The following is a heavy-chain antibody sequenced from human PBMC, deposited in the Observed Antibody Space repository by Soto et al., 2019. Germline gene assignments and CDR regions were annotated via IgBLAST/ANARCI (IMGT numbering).Heavy chain of an antibody. V-gene: IGHV3-30*18. J-gene: IGHJ6*02. D-gene: IGHD1-26*01. CDR2: ISYDGSNK. CDR1: GFTFSSYG. Sequence: PGGSLRLSCAASGFTFSSYGMHWVRQAPGKGLEWVAVISYDGSNKYYADSVKGRFTISRDNSKNTLYLQMNSLRAEDTAVYYCAKDQGYSSYYYGMDVWGQGTTVTVSS. CDR3: AKDQGYSSYYYGMDV.